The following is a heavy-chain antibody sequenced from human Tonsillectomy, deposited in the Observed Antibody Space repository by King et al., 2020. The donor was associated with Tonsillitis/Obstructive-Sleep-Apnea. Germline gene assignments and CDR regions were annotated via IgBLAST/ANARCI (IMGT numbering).Heavy chain of an antibody. CDR1: GFTFSSYA. Sequence: VQLVESGGGLVQPGGSLRLSCAASGFTFSSYAMSWVRKAPGKGLEWVSAISGSGGSTYYADSVKGRFTISRDNSKNTLYLQMNSLRAEDTAVYYCAKDRRSITNFGVVRSFYMDVWGKGTTVTVSS. D-gene: IGHD3-3*01. CDR3: AKDRRSITNFGVVRSFYMDV. J-gene: IGHJ6*03. V-gene: IGHV3-23*04. CDR2: ISGSGGST.